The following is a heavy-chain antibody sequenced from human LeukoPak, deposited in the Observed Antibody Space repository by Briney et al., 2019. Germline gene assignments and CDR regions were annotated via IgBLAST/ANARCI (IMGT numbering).Heavy chain of an antibody. CDR3: ARTVYDILTGYYTHFDY. D-gene: IGHD3-9*01. CDR1: GYTFTSYG. CDR2: ISAYNGNT. J-gene: IGHJ4*02. V-gene: IGHV1-18*01. Sequence: ASVKVSCKASGYTFTSYGISWARQAPGQGLEWMGWISAYNGNTNYAQKLQGRVTMTTDTSTSTAYMELRSLRSDDTAVYYCARTVYDILTGYYTHFDYWGQGTLVTVSS.